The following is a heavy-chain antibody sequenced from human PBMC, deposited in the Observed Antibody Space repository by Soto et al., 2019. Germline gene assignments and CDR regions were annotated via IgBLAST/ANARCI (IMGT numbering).Heavy chain of an antibody. CDR3: AGGRGRQQLVMSYYYGMDV. CDR1: GGSFSGYY. Sequence: QVQLQQWGAGLLKPSETLSLTCAVYGGSFSGYYWSWIRQPPGKGLEWIGEINHSGSTNYNPSLKSRVTISVDTSKNQFSRNLSSVTAADTAVYYCAGGRGRQQLVMSYYYGMDVWGQGTTVTVSS. J-gene: IGHJ6*02. D-gene: IGHD6-13*01. V-gene: IGHV4-34*01. CDR2: INHSGST.